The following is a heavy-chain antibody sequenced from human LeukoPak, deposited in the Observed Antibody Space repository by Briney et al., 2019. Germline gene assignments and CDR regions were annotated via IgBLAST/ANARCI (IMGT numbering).Heavy chain of an antibody. CDR1: GFTFDDYA. Sequence: GRSLRLSCAASGFTFDDYAMHWVRQAPGEGLEWVSGISWNSGSIGYADSVKGRFTISRDNAKNSLYLQMNSLRAEDMALYYCAKAQYSSSRDSAFDIWGQGTMVTVSS. J-gene: IGHJ3*02. CDR2: ISWNSGSI. D-gene: IGHD6-6*01. V-gene: IGHV3-9*03. CDR3: AKAQYSSSRDSAFDI.